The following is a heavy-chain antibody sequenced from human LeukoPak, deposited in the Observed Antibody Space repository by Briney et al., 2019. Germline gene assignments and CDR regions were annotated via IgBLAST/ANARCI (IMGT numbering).Heavy chain of an antibody. D-gene: IGHD7-27*01. J-gene: IGHJ4*02. Sequence: ASVKVSCEASGGTFSSFGITWVRQAPGQGLEWMGGTIPIFGAKHYAQKFRGRVTVTADNSTTTTYTELSSLRFEDTALYYCASYSNWGDFDSWGQGTLVTVSS. V-gene: IGHV1-69*06. CDR2: TIPIFGAK. CDR1: GGTFSSFG. CDR3: ASYSNWGDFDS.